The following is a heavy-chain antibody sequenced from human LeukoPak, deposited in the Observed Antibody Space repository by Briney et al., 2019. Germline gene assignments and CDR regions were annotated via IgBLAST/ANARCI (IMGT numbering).Heavy chain of an antibody. V-gene: IGHV4-59*12. D-gene: IGHD1-14*01. CDR2: IYYSGST. CDR1: GGSISSYY. J-gene: IGHJ4*02. CDR3: AREVTTKYYFDS. Sequence: PSETLSLICTVSGGSISSYYWSWIRQPPGKGLEWIGYIYYSGSTNYNPSLRSRVTISVDTSKNQFSLKLSSVTAADTAVYYCAREVTTKYYFDSWGQGTLVTVSS.